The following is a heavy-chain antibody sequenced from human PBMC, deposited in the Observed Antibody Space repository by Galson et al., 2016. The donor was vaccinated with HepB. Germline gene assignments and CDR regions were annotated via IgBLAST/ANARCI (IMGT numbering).Heavy chain of an antibody. CDR1: GGSMRSPTYY. CDR2: IHYSGTT. Sequence: SETLSLTCSVSGGSMRSPTYYWGWIRQPPGKGLDWIGSIHYSGTTYFNPSLKSRLYMSVDTSKKQFSLRLTSVTAADTAVYYCATHEEGPVRGGFDYWGQGTLVTVSS. V-gene: IGHV4-39*01. CDR3: ATHEEGPVRGGFDY. D-gene: IGHD4-23*01. J-gene: IGHJ4*02.